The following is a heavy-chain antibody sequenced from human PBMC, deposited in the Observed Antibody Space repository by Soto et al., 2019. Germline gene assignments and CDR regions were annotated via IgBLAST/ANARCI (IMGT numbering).Heavy chain of an antibody. CDR1: EYAFTSYI. Sequence: QVQLVQSGAEEKKPGASVKVSCKPSEYAFTSYIFHWVRQAPGQRLEWMGWINAGNGNTKYSQKFQGRVTITRDTSATTAYMELSSLRSADTAVYYCARGSYFDYWGQGTLVTVSS. V-gene: IGHV1-3*05. CDR3: ARGSYFDY. CDR2: INAGNGNT. J-gene: IGHJ4*02.